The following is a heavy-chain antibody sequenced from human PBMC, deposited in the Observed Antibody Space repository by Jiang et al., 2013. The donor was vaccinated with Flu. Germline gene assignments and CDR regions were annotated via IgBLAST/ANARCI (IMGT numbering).Heavy chain of an antibody. J-gene: IGHJ6*02. Sequence: SRDNSKNTLYLQMNSLRAEDTAVYYCAREFPTIYYYYGMDVWGQGTTVTVSS. V-gene: IGHV3-30*01. CDR3: AREFPTIYYYYGMDV. D-gene: IGHD5-12*01.